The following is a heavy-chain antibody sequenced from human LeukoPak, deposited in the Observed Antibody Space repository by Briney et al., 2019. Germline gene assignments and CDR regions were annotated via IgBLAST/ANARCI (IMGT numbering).Heavy chain of an antibody. CDR3: ATCPTDKYDDDHADY. D-gene: IGHD3-3*01. Sequence: GGSLRLSCAASGFMFNNYWMSWVRQAQGKGLEWVANIKEDGSEKYYVDSVKGRFTISRDNAKNLLYLQMNSLRAEDTAVYYCATCPTDKYDDDHADYWGPGSLVTVSS. CDR2: IKEDGSEK. J-gene: IGHJ4*02. V-gene: IGHV3-7*01. CDR1: GFMFNNYW.